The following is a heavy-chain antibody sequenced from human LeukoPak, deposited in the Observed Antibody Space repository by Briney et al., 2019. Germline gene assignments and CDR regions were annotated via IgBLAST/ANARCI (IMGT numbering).Heavy chain of an antibody. CDR1: GFTLRSYT. V-gene: IGHV3-48*01. D-gene: IGHD3-16*01. Sequence: GGSLRLSCAASGFTLRSYTMNWVRQAPGKGLEWVSYISDSSSTIFYADSVKGRFTISRDNAKNSVYLQMNSLRAEDTAVYYCARGGDNWGQGTLVTVSS. CDR2: ISDSSSTI. CDR3: ARGGDN. J-gene: IGHJ4*02.